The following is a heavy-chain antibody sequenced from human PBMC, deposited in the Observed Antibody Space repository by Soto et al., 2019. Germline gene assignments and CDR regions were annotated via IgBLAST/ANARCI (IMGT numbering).Heavy chain of an antibody. J-gene: IGHJ6*02. CDR3: ARLTFLDYSNSSSSYYYYGMDV. CDR1: GYSFTSYW. D-gene: IGHD4-4*01. Sequence: PGESLKISCKGSGYSFTSYWISWVRQMPGKGLEWMGRIDPSDSYTNYSPSFQGHVTISADKSISTAYLQWSSLKASDTAMYYCARLTFLDYSNSSSSYYYYGMDVWGQGTTVTVSS. CDR2: IDPSDSYT. V-gene: IGHV5-10-1*01.